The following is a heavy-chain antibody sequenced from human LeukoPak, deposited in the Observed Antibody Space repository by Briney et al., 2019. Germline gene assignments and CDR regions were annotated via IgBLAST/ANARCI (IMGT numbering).Heavy chain of an antibody. J-gene: IGHJ5*02. D-gene: IGHD5-24*01. CDR1: GGSISSYY. CDR3: AREGRTWEMATKEWFDP. CDR2: IYTSGST. Sequence: SETLSLTCTVSGGSISSYYWSWIRQPAGKGLEWIGRIYTSGSTNYNPSLKSRVTMSVDTSKNQFSLKLSSVTAADTDVYYCAREGRTWEMATKEWFDPWGRGTLVTVSS. V-gene: IGHV4-4*07.